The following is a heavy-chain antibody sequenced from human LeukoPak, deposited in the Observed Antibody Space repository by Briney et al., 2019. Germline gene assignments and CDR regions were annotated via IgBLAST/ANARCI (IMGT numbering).Heavy chain of an antibody. CDR2: IIPIFGTA. CDR1: GGTFSSYA. CDR3: AGSSGWYPTYYFDY. J-gene: IGHJ4*02. V-gene: IGHV1-69*06. D-gene: IGHD6-19*01. Sequence: SLEVCCKSSGGTFSSYAISWVRQAPGQGLEWMGGIIPIFGTANYAQKFQGRVTITADKSTSTAYMELSSLRSEDTAVYYCAGSSGWYPTYYFDYWGQGTLVTVSS.